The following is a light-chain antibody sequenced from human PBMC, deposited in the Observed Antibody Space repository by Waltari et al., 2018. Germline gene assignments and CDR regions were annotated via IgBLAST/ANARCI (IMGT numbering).Light chain of an antibody. J-gene: IGKJ1*01. Sequence: ETVVTQSPGTLSVSPGDRATLSCRTSPSIGSSLAGYQQKPGQSPRLLIYHASTRATGIPARFSGSGSETEFTLTISSLQSEDSAVYYCQQYNNWPPGTFGQGTRVE. CDR3: QQYNNWPPGT. CDR1: PSIGSS. CDR2: HAS. V-gene: IGKV3D-15*01.